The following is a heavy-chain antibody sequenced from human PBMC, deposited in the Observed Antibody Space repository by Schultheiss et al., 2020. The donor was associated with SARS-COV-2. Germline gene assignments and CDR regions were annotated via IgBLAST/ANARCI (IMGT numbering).Heavy chain of an antibody. V-gene: IGHV4-4*02. J-gene: IGHJ4*02. Sequence: SETLSLTCAVSGGSISSSNWWSWVRQPPGKGLEWIGEIYHSGSTNYNPSLKSRVTISVDKSKNQFSLKLSSVTAADTAVYYCARDTIDYSGSYGRRLDYWGQGTLVTVSS. CDR3: ARDTIDYSGSYGRRLDY. D-gene: IGHD1-26*01. CDR2: IYHSGST. CDR1: GGSISSSNW.